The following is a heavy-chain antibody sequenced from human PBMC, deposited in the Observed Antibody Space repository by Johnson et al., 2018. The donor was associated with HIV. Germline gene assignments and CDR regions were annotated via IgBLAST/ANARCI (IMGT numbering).Heavy chain of an antibody. CDR1: GFTFSSYA. D-gene: IGHD6-13*01. J-gene: IGHJ3*02. CDR3: AKDRDSSSWYGYDAFDI. V-gene: IGHV3-23*04. CDR2: ISGSGGST. Sequence: VQLVESGGGLVQPGGSLRLSCAASGFTFSSYAMSWVRQAPGKGLEWVSAISGSGGSTYYADSVKGRFTISRDNSKNTLYLQMNSLRPEDTAVYYCAKDRDSSSWYGYDAFDIWGQGTMVTVSS.